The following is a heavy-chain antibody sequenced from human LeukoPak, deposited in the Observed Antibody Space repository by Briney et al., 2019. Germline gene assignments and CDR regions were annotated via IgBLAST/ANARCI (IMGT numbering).Heavy chain of an antibody. CDR1: GYTFSDYY. Sequence: GASVKASCKASGYTFSDYYIHWVRQAPGQGLEWMGWINPNSGSTSYAQKFQDRVTLTRDTSISTVYMELSRLRSDDTAVYYCARHPNLDYWGQGTLVIVSS. CDR2: INPNSGST. J-gene: IGHJ4*02. CDR3: ARHPNLDY. V-gene: IGHV1-2*02.